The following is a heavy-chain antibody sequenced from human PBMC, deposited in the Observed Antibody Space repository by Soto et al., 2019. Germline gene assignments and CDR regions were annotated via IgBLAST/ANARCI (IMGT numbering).Heavy chain of an antibody. CDR2: IYYSGST. CDR3: ARETMIAAAGWFDP. V-gene: IGHV4-59*12. D-gene: IGHD6-13*01. J-gene: IGHJ5*02. CDR1: GGSISSYY. Sequence: SETLSLTFTVSGGSISSYYWSWIRPPPGKGLEWIGYIYYSGSTNYNPSLKSRVTISVDTSKNQFSLKLSSVTAADTAVYYCARETMIAAAGWFDPWGQGTLVTVSS.